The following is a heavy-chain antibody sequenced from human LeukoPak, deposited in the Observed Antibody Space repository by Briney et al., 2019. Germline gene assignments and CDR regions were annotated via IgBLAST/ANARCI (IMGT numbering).Heavy chain of an antibody. CDR2: ISAYNGNT. CDR3: ASDSWSGYYDFWSGYYKAYYGMDV. V-gene: IGHV1-18*01. J-gene: IGHJ6*02. CDR1: GYTFTSYG. D-gene: IGHD3-3*01. Sequence: GALVKVSCKASGYTFTSYGISWVRQAPGQGLEWMGWISAYNGNTNYAQKLQGRVTMTTDTSTSTAYMELRSLRSDDTAVYYCASDSWSGYYDFWSGYYKAYYGMDVWGQGTTVTVSS.